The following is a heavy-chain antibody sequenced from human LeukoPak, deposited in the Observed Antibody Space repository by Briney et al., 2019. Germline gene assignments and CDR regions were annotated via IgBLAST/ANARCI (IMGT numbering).Heavy chain of an antibody. CDR1: GYTLTGYY. Sequence: ASVKVSCKASGYTLTGYYMHWVRQAPGPGIEWMGWINPNSGGTNYAQKFQGRVTMTRDTSISTAYMELSRLRSDDTAVYYCARSLDFGVVPGGWFDPWGQGTLVTVSS. V-gene: IGHV1-2*02. CDR2: INPNSGGT. D-gene: IGHD3-3*01. J-gene: IGHJ5*02. CDR3: ARSLDFGVVPGGWFDP.